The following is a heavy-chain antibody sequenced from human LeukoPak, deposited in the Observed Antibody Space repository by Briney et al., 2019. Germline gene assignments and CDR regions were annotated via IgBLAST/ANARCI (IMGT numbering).Heavy chain of an antibody. Sequence: GGSLRLSCAASGFTFSSYSMNWVRQAPGKGLEWVSYISSSSSTIYYADSVKGRFTISRDNAMNSLYLQMNSLRAEDTAVYYCARDSSPDYWGQGTLVTVSS. CDR3: ARDSSPDY. J-gene: IGHJ4*02. V-gene: IGHV3-48*01. D-gene: IGHD6-13*01. CDR1: GFTFSSYS. CDR2: ISSSSSTI.